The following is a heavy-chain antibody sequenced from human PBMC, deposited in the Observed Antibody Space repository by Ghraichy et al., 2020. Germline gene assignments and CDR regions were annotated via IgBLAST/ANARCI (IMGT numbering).Heavy chain of an antibody. J-gene: IGHJ3*02. CDR1: GGSFSAYY. V-gene: IGHV4-34*01. D-gene: IGHD5-18*01. CDR2: IKHGGST. Sequence: ESLNISCAVYGGSFSAYYWSWIRQPPGKGLEWIGEIKHGGSTNYNPSLKSRVTISVDTSKNQFSLQLSSVTAADAAVYYCARDPRGYSYGLPSRGGAFDIWGQGTMVTVSS. CDR3: ARDPRGYSYGLPSRGGAFDI.